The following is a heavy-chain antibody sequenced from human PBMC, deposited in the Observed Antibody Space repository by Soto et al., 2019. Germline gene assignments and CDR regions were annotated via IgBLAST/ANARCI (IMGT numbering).Heavy chain of an antibody. J-gene: IGHJ6*02. Sequence: QLVESGGGSVQPGRSLRLSCAPSGFTFSSYEMNWVRQAPGKGLEWVSYISVSGTMRFYADAVKGRFTISRDNTKKILYLQMNSLRAEDTALYDCATAGLTGTVWGQGTTVTVSS. CDR3: ATAGLTGTV. CDR1: GFTFSSYE. CDR2: ISVSGTMR. D-gene: IGHD3-9*01. V-gene: IGHV3-48*03.